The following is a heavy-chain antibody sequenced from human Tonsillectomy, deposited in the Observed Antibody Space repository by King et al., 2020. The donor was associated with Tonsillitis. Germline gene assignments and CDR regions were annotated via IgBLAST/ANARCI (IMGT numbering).Heavy chain of an antibody. CDR1: EFSFSNYG. V-gene: IGHV3-33*01. D-gene: IGHD6-6*01. J-gene: IGHJ4*02. CDR3: ARDRQGFSSSGFDY. CDR2: IWYDGGNK. Sequence: QVQLVESGGGVVQPGRSLTLSCSASEFSFSNYGMHWVRQAPGKGLEWVAVIWYDGGNKYYADSAKGRFTISRDNSKKMLYLQMNSLRGEDTAVYYCARDRQGFSSSGFDYWGQGTLVTVSS.